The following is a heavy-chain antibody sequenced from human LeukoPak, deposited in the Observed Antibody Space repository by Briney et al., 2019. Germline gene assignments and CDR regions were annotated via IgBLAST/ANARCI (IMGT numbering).Heavy chain of an antibody. Sequence: PGGSLRLSCAASGFTFSSYSMNWVRQAPGKGLEWVSSISSSSSYIYYADSVKGRFTISRDNAKNSLYLQMNSLRAEDTAVYYCARDGPNSGYDSYYFDYWGQGTLVTVSS. D-gene: IGHD5-12*01. CDR1: GFTFSSYS. CDR3: ARDGPNSGYDSYYFDY. V-gene: IGHV3-21*01. J-gene: IGHJ4*02. CDR2: ISSSSSYI.